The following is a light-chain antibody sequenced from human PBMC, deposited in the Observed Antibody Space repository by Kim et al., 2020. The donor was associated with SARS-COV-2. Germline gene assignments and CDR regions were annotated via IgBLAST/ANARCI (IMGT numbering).Light chain of an antibody. V-gene: IGKV3-11*01. Sequence: EIVLTQSPATLSLSPGERATLSCRASQTVSSYLAWYQQKPGQAPRLLIYDISTRATGIPARFSGSGSGTDFALTISSLEPEDFAVYYCQQRSNWPPVTFGQETRLEI. J-gene: IGKJ5*01. CDR1: QTVSSY. CDR2: DIS. CDR3: QQRSNWPPVT.